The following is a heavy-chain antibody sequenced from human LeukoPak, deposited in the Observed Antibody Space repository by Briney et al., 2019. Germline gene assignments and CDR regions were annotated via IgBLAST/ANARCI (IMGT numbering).Heavy chain of an antibody. J-gene: IGHJ4*02. CDR3: ARDRYSGSSVFDY. V-gene: IGHV3-30-3*01. Sequence: GGSLRLSCAASGCTFSSYAMHWVRQAPGKGLEWVAVISYDGSNKYYADSVKGRFTISRDNSKNTLYLQMNSLRAEDTAVYYCARDRYSGSSVFDYWGQGTLVTVSS. D-gene: IGHD1-26*01. CDR1: GCTFSSYA. CDR2: ISYDGSNK.